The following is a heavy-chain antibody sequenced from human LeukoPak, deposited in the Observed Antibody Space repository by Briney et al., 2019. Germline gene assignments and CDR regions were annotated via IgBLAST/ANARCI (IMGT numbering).Heavy chain of an antibody. CDR3: ARAAYDSNGFTANHDY. D-gene: IGHD3-22*01. CDR1: GFTFSSYA. V-gene: IGHV3-53*01. J-gene: IGHJ4*02. CDR2: LYSDATT. Sequence: GSLRLSCAASGFTFSSYAMSWVRQAPGKGLEWVSVLYSDATTYYADSVKGRFTISRDNSKNTLYLQMNNLRAEDTAVYYCARAAYDSNGFTANHDYWGQGTLVTVSS.